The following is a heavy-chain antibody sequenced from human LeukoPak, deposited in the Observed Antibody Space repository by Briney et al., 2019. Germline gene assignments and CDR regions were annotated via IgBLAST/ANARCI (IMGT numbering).Heavy chain of an antibody. J-gene: IGHJ3*02. CDR1: GFTFRIHD. Sequence: GGSLRLFCAASGFTFRIHDMSWVRQPPGKGLEWVSGISASGGSTFYADSVKGRFTISRDNSKNTLYLQMKGLRVEDTAVYYCLREGPRGLAFDIWGQGTIVTVSS. CDR2: ISASGGST. CDR3: LREGPRGLAFDI. V-gene: IGHV3-23*01.